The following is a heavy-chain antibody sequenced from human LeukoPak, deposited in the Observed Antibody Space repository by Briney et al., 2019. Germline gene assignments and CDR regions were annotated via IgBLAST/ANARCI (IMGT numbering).Heavy chain of an antibody. V-gene: IGHV3-23*01. CDR2: ISGSRSST. D-gene: IGHD6-19*01. CDR3: AKSHSSGWYDY. Sequence: GGSLRLSCAASGFTFSSYAMSWVRQAPGKGLEWVSLISGSRSSTYYADSMKGRFTISRDNSKNTLYLQMNSLRTEDTALYYCAKSHSSGWYDYWGQGTLVTVSS. CDR1: GFTFSSYA. J-gene: IGHJ4*02.